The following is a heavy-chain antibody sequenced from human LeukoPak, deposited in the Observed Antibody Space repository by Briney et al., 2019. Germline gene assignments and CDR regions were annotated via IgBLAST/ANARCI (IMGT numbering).Heavy chain of an antibody. CDR2: INHSGST. CDR3: ARRLPPDWFDP. V-gene: IGHV4-34*01. J-gene: IGHJ5*02. Sequence: SETLSLTCAVYGGSFSGYYWSWIRQPPGKGLEWIGEINHSGSTNYNPSLKSRVTISVDTSKNQSSLKLSSVTAADTAVYYCARRLPPDWFDPWGQGTLVTVSS. CDR1: GGSFSGYY. D-gene: IGHD5/OR15-5a*01.